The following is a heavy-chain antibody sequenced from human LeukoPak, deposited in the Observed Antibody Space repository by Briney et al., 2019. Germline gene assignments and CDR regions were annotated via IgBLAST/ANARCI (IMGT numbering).Heavy chain of an antibody. CDR2: ISHSGST. CDR3: ARGLIVPSTIFDY. J-gene: IGHJ4*02. D-gene: IGHD2-2*02. CDR1: GDSISSGTYS. V-gene: IGHV4-30-2*01. Sequence: SETLSLTCAVSGDSISSGTYSWTWIRQPPGKGLEWIGFISHSGSTYYNPSLKGRVTMSVDRSENQFSLKLSSVTAADTAVYYCARGLIVPSTIFDYWGREPWSPSPQ.